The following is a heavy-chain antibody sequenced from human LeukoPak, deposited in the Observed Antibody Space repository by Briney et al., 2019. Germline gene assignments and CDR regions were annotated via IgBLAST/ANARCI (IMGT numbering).Heavy chain of an antibody. CDR1: GFTFSSYD. J-gene: IGHJ1*01. D-gene: IGHD3-22*01. CDR2: IGTAGDT. Sequence: GGSLRLSCAASGFTFSSYDMHWVRQATGKGLEWVSAIGTAGDTYYPGSVKGRFTISRENAKNSLYLQMNSLRAGDTAVYYCARGRYYYDSSGYYPLTDWGQGTLVTVSS. CDR3: ARGRYYYDSSGYYPLTD. V-gene: IGHV3-13*01.